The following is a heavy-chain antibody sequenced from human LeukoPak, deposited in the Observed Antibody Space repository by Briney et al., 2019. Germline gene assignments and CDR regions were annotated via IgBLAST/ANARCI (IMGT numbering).Heavy chain of an antibody. V-gene: IGHV3-48*04. D-gene: IGHD1-1*01. CDR2: ISSSSTSTI. Sequence: PGGSLRLSCAASGLTFSNYAMNWVRQAPGKGLEWGSYISSSSTSTIYYADSVKGRFTFSRDNAGNSLYLQMNSLRADDTAIYYCAREGGWNDFDYWGQGILVTVSS. CDR3: AREGGWNDFDY. CDR1: GLTFSNYA. J-gene: IGHJ4*02.